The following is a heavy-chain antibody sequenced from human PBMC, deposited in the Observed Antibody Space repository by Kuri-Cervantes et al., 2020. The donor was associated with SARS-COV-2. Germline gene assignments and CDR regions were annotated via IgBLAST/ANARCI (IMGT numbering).Heavy chain of an antibody. V-gene: IGHV3-23*01. J-gene: IGHJ4*02. CDR2: ISGNGVTT. CDR3: AKDPIRHRYSYGQFDD. Sequence: GESLKISCAASGFTFSSYSMNWVRQAPGEGLEWVSLISGNGVTTYYADSVKGRFTITRDNSKDTLYLQMNSLRAADTAVYYCAKDPIRHRYSYGQFDDWGQGTLVTVSS. D-gene: IGHD5-18*01. CDR1: GFTFSSYS.